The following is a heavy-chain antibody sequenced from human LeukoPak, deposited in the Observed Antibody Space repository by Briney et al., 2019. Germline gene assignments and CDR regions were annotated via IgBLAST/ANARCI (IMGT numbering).Heavy chain of an antibody. V-gene: IGHV3-30*02. Sequence: PGRSLRLSCAASGFTFSSYAMHWVRQAPGKGLEWVAFIRYDGSNKYYADSVKGRFTISRDNSKNTLYLQMTSLRAEDTAVYYCAKGPGNYYGSGRGTYYYYYYMDVWGQGTTVTISS. CDR3: AKGPGNYYGSGRGTYYYYYYMDV. CDR1: GFTFSSYA. J-gene: IGHJ6*03. CDR2: IRYDGSNK. D-gene: IGHD3-10*01.